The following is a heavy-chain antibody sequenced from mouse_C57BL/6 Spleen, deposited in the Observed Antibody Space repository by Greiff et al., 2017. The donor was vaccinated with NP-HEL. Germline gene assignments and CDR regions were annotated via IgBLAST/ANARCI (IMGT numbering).Heavy chain of an antibody. CDR2: ISSGGSYT. V-gene: IGHV5-6*01. Sequence: VQLKESGGDLVKPGGSLKLSCAASGFTFSSYGMSWVRQTPDKRLEWVATISSGGSYTYYPDSVKGRFTISRDNAKNTLYLQMSSLKSEDTAMYYCARHRPLRHFDYWGQGTTLTVSS. CDR1: GFTFSSYG. CDR3: ARHRPLRHFDY. D-gene: IGHD1-1*01. J-gene: IGHJ2*01.